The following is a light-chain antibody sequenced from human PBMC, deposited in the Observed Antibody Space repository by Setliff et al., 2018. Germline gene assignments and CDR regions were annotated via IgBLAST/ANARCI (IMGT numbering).Light chain of an antibody. Sequence: QSVLTQPAAVSGSPGQSITISCAGTNSDVGGYNYVSWYQQHPGKAPKLMIYNVGNRPSGVSNRFSGSKSGNTASLTISGLQAEDEADYYCCSHTISSTRVFGTGTRSPS. V-gene: IGLV2-14*01. J-gene: IGLJ1*01. CDR1: NSDVGGYNY. CDR3: CSHTISSTRV. CDR2: NVG.